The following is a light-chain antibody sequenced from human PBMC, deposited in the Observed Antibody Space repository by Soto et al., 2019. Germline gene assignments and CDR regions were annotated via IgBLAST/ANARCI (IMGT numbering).Light chain of an antibody. J-gene: IGLJ2*01. CDR3: CSYEGSYTSVV. V-gene: IGLV2-11*01. Sequence: QSALTQPRSVSGSPGQSVTISCTGTSSDVGGYNYVSWYQQHPGKAPKLMIYDVSKRPSGVPDRFSCSKSGNTASLTISGLQAEDVADYNRCSYEGSYTSVVFGGWTKLTVL. CDR1: SSDVGGYNY. CDR2: DVS.